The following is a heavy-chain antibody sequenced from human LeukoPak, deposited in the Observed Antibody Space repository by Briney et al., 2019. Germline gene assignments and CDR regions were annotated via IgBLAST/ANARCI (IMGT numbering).Heavy chain of an antibody. CDR3: ARSSIAARGTPDY. J-gene: IGHJ4*02. V-gene: IGHV4-38-2*01. Sequence: PSDTLSLACAVSGYSISSGYYWGWLRPPPGKGLEWIGNIYHSGSTYYNPSLKSRVTISVDTSKNQFSLKLSAVTAADTAVYYCARSSIAARGTPDYWGQGTLVTVSS. D-gene: IGHD6-6*01. CDR1: GYSISSGYY. CDR2: IYHSGST.